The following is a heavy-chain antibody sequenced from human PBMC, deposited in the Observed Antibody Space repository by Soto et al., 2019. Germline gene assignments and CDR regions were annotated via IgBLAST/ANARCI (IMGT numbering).Heavy chain of an antibody. D-gene: IGHD6-19*01. V-gene: IGHV3-30-3*01. CDR3: ARDRARRGWVAEYFPQ. J-gene: IGHJ1*01. Sequence: GGSLRLSCAASGFTFSSYAMHWVRQAPGKGLEWVAVISYDGSNKYYADSVKGRFTISRDNSQNTLYLQMNSLRAEDKAVYYRARDRARRGWVAEYFPQWGQGTLVTVSS. CDR2: ISYDGSNK. CDR1: GFTFSSYA.